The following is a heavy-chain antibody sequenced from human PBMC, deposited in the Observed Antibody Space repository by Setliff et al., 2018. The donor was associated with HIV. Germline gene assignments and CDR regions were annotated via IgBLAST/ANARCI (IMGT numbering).Heavy chain of an antibody. J-gene: IGHJ3*02. V-gene: IGHV1-46*01. D-gene: IGHD6-13*01. CDR2: INPSSGRT. CDR1: GYTFTGYY. CDR3: ARAHSSSAHDAFDI. Sequence: ASVKVSCKASGYTFTGYYIHWVRQAPGQGLEWMGVINPSSGRTSYAQKFQGRVTITADESTSTAYMELSSLRSEDTAVYYCARAHSSSAHDAFDIWGQGTMVTVSS.